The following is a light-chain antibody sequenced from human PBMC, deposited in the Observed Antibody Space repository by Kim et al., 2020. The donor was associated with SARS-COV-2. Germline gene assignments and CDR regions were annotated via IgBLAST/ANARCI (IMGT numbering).Light chain of an antibody. J-gene: IGKJ5*01. V-gene: IGKV3-11*01. CDR1: QSVRNY. CDR2: DAS. CDR3: QQRSS. Sequence: ATLSFYPGERATLSCRASQSVRNYLAWYQQRPGQAPRLLIYDASKRAIGILARFSGSGSVTDFTLTISRLEPEDSAVYFCQQRSSFGQGTRLEIK.